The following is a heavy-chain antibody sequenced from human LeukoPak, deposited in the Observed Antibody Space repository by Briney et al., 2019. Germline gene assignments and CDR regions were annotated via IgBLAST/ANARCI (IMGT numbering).Heavy chain of an antibody. CDR3: AKGGPTRLYYFDY. CDR2: ISSSSSTI. Sequence: GGSLRLSCAASVFTFSSYSINWVRQAPWEGLEWVSYISSSSSTIYYADSVKGRFTISRDNSKNTLYLQMNSLRAEDTAVYYCAKGGPTRLYYFDYWGQGTLVTVSS. J-gene: IGHJ4*02. CDR1: VFTFSSYS. V-gene: IGHV3-48*01.